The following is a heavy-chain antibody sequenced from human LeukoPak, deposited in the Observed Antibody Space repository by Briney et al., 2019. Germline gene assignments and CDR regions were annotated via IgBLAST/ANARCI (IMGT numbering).Heavy chain of an antibody. CDR1: GFTFSSNA. V-gene: IGHV3-23*01. D-gene: IGHD2-21*02. CDR3: AKVVLLLTASDAFDF. J-gene: IGHJ3*01. Sequence: GGSLRLSCAASGFTFSSNAMSWVRQAPGKGLEWVSTISGNYGSTYYADSVKGRFTISRDNFKNTVFLRMNSLRAEDTAVYYCAKVVLLLTASDAFDFRGQGTKVTVSS. CDR2: ISGNYGST.